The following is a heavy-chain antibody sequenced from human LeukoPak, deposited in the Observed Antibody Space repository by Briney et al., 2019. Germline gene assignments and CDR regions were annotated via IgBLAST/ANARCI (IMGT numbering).Heavy chain of an antibody. CDR3: ARHEKQQLAAYFDY. D-gene: IGHD6-13*01. Sequence: PSETLSLTCTVSGGSISSSSYYWSWIRQPPGKGLEWIGYIYYSGSTNYNPSLKSRVTISVDTSKNQFSLKLSSVTAADTAVYYCARHEKQQLAAYFDYWGQGTLVTVSS. V-gene: IGHV4-61*05. CDR1: GGSISSSSYY. J-gene: IGHJ4*02. CDR2: IYYSGST.